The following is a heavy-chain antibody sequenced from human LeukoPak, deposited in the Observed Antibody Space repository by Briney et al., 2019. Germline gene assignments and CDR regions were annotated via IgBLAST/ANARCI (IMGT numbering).Heavy chain of an antibody. V-gene: IGHV3-53*01. J-gene: IGHJ3*02. Sequence: GGSLRLSCVLSGLTVTTNYMSWVRQAPGKGLEWVSVLYAGGETYYADSVKGRFTISRDNSKNTLYLQMNSLRAEDTAVYYCARSSHYYDSSGYSRGAFDIWGQGTMVTVSS. CDR1: GLTVTTNY. CDR2: LYAGGET. D-gene: IGHD3-22*01. CDR3: ARSSHYYDSSGYSRGAFDI.